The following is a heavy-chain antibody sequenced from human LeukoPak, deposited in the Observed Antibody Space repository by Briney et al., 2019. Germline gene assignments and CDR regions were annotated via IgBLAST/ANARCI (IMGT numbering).Heavy chain of an antibody. CDR3: ARDVDYYGSGNWFDP. V-gene: IGHV3-21*01. CDR1: GFTFSSDS. J-gene: IGHJ5*02. Sequence: PGGSLRLSCAASGFTFSSDSMNWVRQAPGKGLGWGSSISISSSYIYYADSVKGRFTTPRDNDKNSLYLQMNSLRAEDTAVYYCARDVDYYGSGNWFDPWGQGTLVTVSS. CDR2: ISISSSYI. D-gene: IGHD3-10*01.